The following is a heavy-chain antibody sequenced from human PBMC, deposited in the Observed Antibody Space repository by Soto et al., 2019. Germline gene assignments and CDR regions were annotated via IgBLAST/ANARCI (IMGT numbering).Heavy chain of an antibody. D-gene: IGHD2-2*03. CDR2: IYGGGNGP. CDR1: GFTFSDFA. Sequence: EVQVLESGGGLVQPGGSLRLSCAATGFTFSDFAMSGVRQAPGKGLEWVSRIYGGGNGPHYADSVKGLVTITRDNSKNTLYLQMNSLRAEDTAVYYCSKMEGMDPWAYSFDYWGQGTLVTVSS. J-gene: IGHJ4*02. CDR3: SKMEGMDPWAYSFDY. V-gene: IGHV3-23*01.